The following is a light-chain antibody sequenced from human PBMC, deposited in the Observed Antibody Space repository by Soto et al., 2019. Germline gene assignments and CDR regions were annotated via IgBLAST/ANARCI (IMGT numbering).Light chain of an antibody. J-gene: IGLJ1*01. CDR1: SSNIGAGHD. CDR3: QSYDNSLSGSNV. CDR2: GNS. V-gene: IGLV1-40*01. Sequence: QSVLTQPPSVSGAPGQSVTISCPGSSSNIGAGHDVHWYQQFPGTAPKVLIYGNSNRPSGVPDRFSGSKSGTSASLAITGLQAEDEADYYCQSYDNSLSGSNVFGTGTKLTVL.